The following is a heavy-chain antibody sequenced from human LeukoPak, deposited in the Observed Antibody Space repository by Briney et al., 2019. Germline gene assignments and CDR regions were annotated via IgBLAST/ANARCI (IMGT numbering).Heavy chain of an antibody. CDR3: ARDRSSGWYNRPAGY. V-gene: IGHV1-3*01. Sequence: ASVKVSCKASGYTFTSYAMHWVRQAPGQRLEWMGWINAGNGNTKYSQKFQGRVTITRDTSASTAYMELSSLRSEDTAVYYCARDRSSGWYNRPAGYWGQGTLITVSS. J-gene: IGHJ4*02. D-gene: IGHD6-19*01. CDR2: INAGNGNT. CDR1: GYTFTSYA.